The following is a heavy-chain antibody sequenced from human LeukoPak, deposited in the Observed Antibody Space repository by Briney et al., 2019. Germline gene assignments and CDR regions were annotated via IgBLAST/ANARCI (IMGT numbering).Heavy chain of an antibody. CDR2: IRYDGSNK. V-gene: IGHV3-30*02. CDR1: GFTFSSYG. Sequence: QPGGSLRLSCAASGFTFSSYGMHWVRQAPGKGLEWVAFIRYDGSNKYYADSVKGRFTISRDNSKNTLYLQMNSLRAEDTAVYYCAAPETMINYMDVWGKGTTVTISS. D-gene: IGHD3-22*01. CDR3: AAPETMINYMDV. J-gene: IGHJ6*03.